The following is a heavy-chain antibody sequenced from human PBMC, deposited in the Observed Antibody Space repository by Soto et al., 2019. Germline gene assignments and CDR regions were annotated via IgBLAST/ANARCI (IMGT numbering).Heavy chain of an antibody. J-gene: IGHJ5*02. CDR2: IKQDGSDK. V-gene: IGHV3-7*05. CDR1: GFTFSIYN. CDR3: ARGGRIGWPDYSWFYP. D-gene: IGHD6-19*01. Sequence: EVQLVESGGGLVQPGWSLRLSCAASGFTFSIYNMTWVRQAPGKGLEWVATIKQDGSDKYYVDSVKGRFTISRDNAKNSVYLQVNGLTVEATAVYFCARGGRIGWPDYSWFYPWGQGTLVTGFS.